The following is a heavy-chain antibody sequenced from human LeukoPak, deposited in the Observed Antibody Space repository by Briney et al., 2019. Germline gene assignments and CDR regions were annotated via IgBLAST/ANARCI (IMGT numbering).Heavy chain of an antibody. J-gene: IGHJ4*02. CDR3: AKDVIHWSFDH. V-gene: IGHV3-23*01. CDR2: IGSDENR. CDR1: GFTLSGNA. Sequence: GGSLRLSCTASGFTLSGNAMGWVRQAPGKGLEWVSGIGSDENRLYADSVKGRFTISRDNSKNTLYLQMNSLSVEDTAVYYCAKDVIHWSFDHWGQGTLVTVSS. D-gene: IGHD2-8*02.